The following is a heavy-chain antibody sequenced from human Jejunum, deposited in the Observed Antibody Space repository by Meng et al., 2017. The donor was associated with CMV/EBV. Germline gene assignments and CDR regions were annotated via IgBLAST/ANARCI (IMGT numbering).Heavy chain of an antibody. Sequence: QWLLPESGPGLVKSSETLSLTCFVSAGPISGYYWSWIRQPAGKGLEWIGRIYTSGSTHYNPSLKSRLTMSVDLAKNQISLKLSSVTAADTAVYYCARESGSYYWFDPWGQGTLVTVSS. CDR1: AGPISGYY. CDR3: ARESGSYYWFDP. D-gene: IGHD1-26*01. V-gene: IGHV4-4*07. J-gene: IGHJ5*02. CDR2: IYTSGST.